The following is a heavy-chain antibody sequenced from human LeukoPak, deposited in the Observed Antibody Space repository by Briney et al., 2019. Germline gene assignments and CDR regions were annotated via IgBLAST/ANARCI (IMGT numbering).Heavy chain of an antibody. J-gene: IGHJ4*02. D-gene: IGHD2-15*01. CDR3: ARDWYCSGGSCYSFGY. CDR1: GFTFSSYS. Sequence: GGSLRLSCAASGFTFSSYSMNWVRQAPGKGLEWVSSISSSSSYIYYADSVKGRFTISRDNAKNSLYLQMNSLRAEDTAVYYCARDWYCSGGSCYSFGYWGQGTLVTVSS. V-gene: IGHV3-21*01. CDR2: ISSSSSYI.